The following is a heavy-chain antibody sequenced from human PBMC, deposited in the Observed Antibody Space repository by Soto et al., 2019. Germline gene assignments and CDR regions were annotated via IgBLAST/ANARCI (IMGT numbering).Heavy chain of an antibody. CDR2: IKQDGSEK. D-gene: IGHD6-19*01. CDR3: ARVGGSGWSKY. V-gene: IGHV3-7*01. Sequence: GGSLRLSCAASGFTVSSYWMSWVRQAPGKGLEWVANIKQDGSEKYYVDSVKGRFTISRDNAKNSLYLQMNSLRAEDTAVYYCARVGGSGWSKYWGQGTLVTVSS. CDR1: GFTVSSYW. J-gene: IGHJ4*02.